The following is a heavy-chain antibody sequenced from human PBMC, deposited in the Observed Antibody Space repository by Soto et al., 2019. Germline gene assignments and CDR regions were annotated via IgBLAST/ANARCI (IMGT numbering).Heavy chain of an antibody. V-gene: IGHV3-53*01. J-gene: IGHJ4*02. CDR1: GFAVSSKY. CDR2: IYGGGTT. D-gene: IGHD6-19*01. Sequence: EVQLVESGGGLIQPGGSLRLSCAASGFAVSSKYMTWVRQAPGKGLEWVSVIYGGGTTYYADSVKGRFTISRDTSKNTLYLQMNSLRGADTAVYYCVQTTGWPGFDFWGQGPRVTVSP. CDR3: VQTTGWPGFDF.